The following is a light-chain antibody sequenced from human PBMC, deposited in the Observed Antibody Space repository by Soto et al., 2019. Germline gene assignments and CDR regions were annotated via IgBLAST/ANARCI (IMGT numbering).Light chain of an antibody. CDR3: QPYGHSPPT. J-gene: IGKJ1*01. Sequence: EIEMTQSPATLYVSPGERAALSCRASQTVRTNLAWYQQKPGQTPRLLIYGVSTRATDVPARFSGGGSGTDFTLTISSMQSEDFAVYYCQPYGHSPPTFGQGTKVDIK. CDR1: QTVRTN. CDR2: GVS. V-gene: IGKV3-15*01.